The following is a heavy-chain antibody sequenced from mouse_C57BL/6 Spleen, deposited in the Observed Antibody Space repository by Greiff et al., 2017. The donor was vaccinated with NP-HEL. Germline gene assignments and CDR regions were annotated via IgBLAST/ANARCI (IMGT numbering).Heavy chain of an antibody. Sequence: QVQLKQSGPGLVQPSQSLSITCTVSGFSLTSYGVHWVRQSPGKGLEWLGVIWSGGSTDYNAAFISRLSISKDNSKSQVFFKMNSLQADDTAIYYWARNFGGAVVAHFDYWGQGTTLTVSS. J-gene: IGHJ2*01. V-gene: IGHV2-2*01. CDR3: ARNFGGAVVAHFDY. CDR1: GFSLTSYG. D-gene: IGHD1-1*01. CDR2: IWSGGST.